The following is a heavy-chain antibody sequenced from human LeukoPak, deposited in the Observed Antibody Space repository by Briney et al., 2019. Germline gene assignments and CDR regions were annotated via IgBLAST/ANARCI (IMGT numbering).Heavy chain of an antibody. CDR2: ISGSGGST. CDR3: AKQNYGSGSYYGNY. CDR1: GFTFSSYG. V-gene: IGHV3-23*01. J-gene: IGHJ4*02. Sequence: GGSLRLSCAASGFTFSSYGMSWVRQAPGKGLEWVSAISGSGGSTYYADSVKGRFTISRDNSKNTLYLQMNSLGAEDTAVYYCAKQNYGSGSYYGNYWGQGTLVTVSS. D-gene: IGHD3-10*01.